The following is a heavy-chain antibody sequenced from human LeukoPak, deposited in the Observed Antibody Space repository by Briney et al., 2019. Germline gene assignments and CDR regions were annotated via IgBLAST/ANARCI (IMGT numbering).Heavy chain of an antibody. CDR1: GGSISSYY. CDR3: ARNSYYYGIAGFDP. J-gene: IGHJ5*02. D-gene: IGHD3-10*01. Sequence: SETLSLTCTVSGGSISSYYWSWIRQPPGKGLEWVGYIYYSGSTNYNPSLKSRVTISVDTSKNQFSLKLSSVTAADTVVYYCARNSYYYGIAGFDPWGQGTLVTVSS. CDR2: IYYSGST. V-gene: IGHV4-59*01.